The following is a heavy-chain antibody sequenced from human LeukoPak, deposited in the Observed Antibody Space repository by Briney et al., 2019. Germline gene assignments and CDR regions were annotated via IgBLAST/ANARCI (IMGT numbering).Heavy chain of an antibody. V-gene: IGHV4-59*01. CDR1: GGSINSYY. J-gene: IGHJ3*02. CDR3: ARKPRKHIVVVTAIQGAFDI. D-gene: IGHD2-21*02. CDR2: IYHSGST. Sequence: SETLSLTCTFSGGSINSYYWSWIRQPPGKGLEWIGYIYHSGSTNYNPSLKSRVTISVDTSKNQFSLKLSSVTAADTAVYYCARKPRKHIVVVTAIQGAFDIWGQGTMVTVSS.